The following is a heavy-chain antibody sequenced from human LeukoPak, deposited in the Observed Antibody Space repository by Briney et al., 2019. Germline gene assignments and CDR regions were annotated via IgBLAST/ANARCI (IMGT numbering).Heavy chain of an antibody. CDR3: ARHRRMVRGVTPHYYYMDV. D-gene: IGHD3-10*01. CDR2: INHSGST. J-gene: IGHJ6*03. Sequence: SETLSLTCAVYGGSFSGYYWSWIRQPPGKGLEWIGEINHSGSTNYNPSLKSRVTISVDTSKNQFSLKLSSVTAADTAVYYCARHRRMVRGVTPHYYYMDVWGNGTTVTISS. CDR1: GGSFSGYY. V-gene: IGHV4-34*01.